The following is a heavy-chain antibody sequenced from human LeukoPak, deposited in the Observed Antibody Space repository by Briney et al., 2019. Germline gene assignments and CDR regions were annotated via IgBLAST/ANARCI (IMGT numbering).Heavy chain of an antibody. CDR3: AKDGVVGAGRNYMDV. CDR1: GFTFKNYA. V-gene: IGHV3-23*01. Sequence: GGSLRLSCAASGFTFKNYAMNWVRQTPGKGLEWVSGILGSGGGTHYADSVKGRFTISRDNSKNSLYLQMNSLRADDTAVYYCAKDGVVGAGRNYMDVWGKGTTVPVSS. J-gene: IGHJ6*03. D-gene: IGHD1-26*01. CDR2: ILGSGGGT.